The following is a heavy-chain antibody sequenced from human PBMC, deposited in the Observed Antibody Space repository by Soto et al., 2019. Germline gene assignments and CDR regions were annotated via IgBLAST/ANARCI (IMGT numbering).Heavy chain of an antibody. CDR1: GSSISSSSYY. J-gene: IGHJ4*02. CDR3: ARHGNLLTGNYFLFDY. V-gene: IGHV4-39*01. Sequence: SETLSLTCTVSGSSISSSSYYWGWIRQPPGKGLEWIGSVYYRGSTYYTPSLRSRVTTSVDTSKNQFSLKLNSVTAADTAVYYCARHGNLLTGNYFLFDYWGLGTLVTVSS. CDR2: VYYRGST. D-gene: IGHD1-26*01.